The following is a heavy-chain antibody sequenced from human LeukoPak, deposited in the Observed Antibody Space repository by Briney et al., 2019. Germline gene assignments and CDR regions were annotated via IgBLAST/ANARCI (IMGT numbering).Heavy chain of an antibody. Sequence: PGGSLRLSCAASGFTFSSHSMNWVRQAPGKGLEGVSYITSSSSTIYYADSVKGRFTISRDNAKNSLYLLMNSLRAEDTAVYYCARDKSGSYYLDYWGQGTLVTVSS. V-gene: IGHV3-48*01. CDR1: GFTFSSHS. D-gene: IGHD1-26*01. J-gene: IGHJ4*02. CDR2: ITSSSSTI. CDR3: ARDKSGSYYLDY.